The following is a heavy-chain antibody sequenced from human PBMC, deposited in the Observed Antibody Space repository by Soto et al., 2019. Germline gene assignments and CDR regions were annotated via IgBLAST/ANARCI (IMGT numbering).Heavy chain of an antibody. V-gene: IGHV3-53*01. CDR3: ARVAYDSSGYPLGYFDS. CDR1: SVAVRINY. CDR2: IYSGCST. Sequence: LTRSGPASSVAVRINYMSWSLHAPGRGLEWVSVIYSGCSTYYADSVKGRFTISRDNSKNTLYLQMNSLRAEDTAVYYCARVAYDSSGYPLGYFDSWGQGTLVPVSS. J-gene: IGHJ4*02. D-gene: IGHD3-22*01.